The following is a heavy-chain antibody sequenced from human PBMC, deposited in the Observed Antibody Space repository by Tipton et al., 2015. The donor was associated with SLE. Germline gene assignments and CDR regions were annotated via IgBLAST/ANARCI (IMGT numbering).Heavy chain of an antibody. CDR1: GFSFSSYW. Sequence: QLVQSGAEVKKPGQSVRISCEGSGFSFSSYWVVWVRQLPGKGLEWMGAIYLGDSTTRYSPSFRGHVTFAADKSTSTAYVQWNSLKTSDSAMYYCARDQASLGLDFWGQGTLVTVSS. CDR2: IYLGDSTT. CDR3: ARDQASLGLDF. V-gene: IGHV5-51*03. J-gene: IGHJ4*02.